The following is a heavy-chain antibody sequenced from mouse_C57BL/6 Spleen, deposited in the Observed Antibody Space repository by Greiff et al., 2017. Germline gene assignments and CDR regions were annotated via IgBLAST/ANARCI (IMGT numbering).Heavy chain of an antibody. Sequence: EVQLQQSGAELVRPGASVKLSCTASGFNIKDYYMHWVKQRPEQGLEWIGRIDPEDGDTEYAPQFQGKATMTADTSSNTAYQPRRSLTSEDTAVYYCTTSYYGSSYFDYWGQGTTLTVSS. D-gene: IGHD1-1*01. CDR2: IDPEDGDT. CDR1: GFNIKDYY. J-gene: IGHJ2*01. V-gene: IGHV14-1*01. CDR3: TTSYYGSSYFDY.